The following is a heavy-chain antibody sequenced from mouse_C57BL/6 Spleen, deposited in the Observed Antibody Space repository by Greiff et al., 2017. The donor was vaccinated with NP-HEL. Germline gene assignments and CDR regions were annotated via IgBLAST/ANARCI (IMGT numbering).Heavy chain of an antibody. CDR1: GFTFSDYY. D-gene: IGHD2-4*01. CDR2: INYDGSST. CDR3: ARIYYDYDVWYFDV. J-gene: IGHJ1*03. Sequence: EVMLVESEGGLVQPGSSMKLSCTASGFTFSDYYMAWVRQVPEKGLEWVANINYDGSSTYYLDSLKSRFIISRDNAKNILYLQMSSLKSEDTATYYCARIYYDYDVWYFDVWGTGTTVTVSS. V-gene: IGHV5-16*01.